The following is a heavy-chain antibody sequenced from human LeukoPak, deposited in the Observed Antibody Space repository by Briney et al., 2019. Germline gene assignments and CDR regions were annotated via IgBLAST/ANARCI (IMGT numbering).Heavy chain of an antibody. V-gene: IGHV2-5*02. J-gene: IGHJ4*02. Sequence: SGPTLANPTPTLTLTCTFSGFSRRTSGVGVGWIGQPPAKALEWIALNKWDEDKRYIPSQKRRLTITKESTKNQLVLTITNMDPVDTATYFCAHSYSSSWYYFDYWGQGTLLTLSS. CDR1: GFSRRTSGVG. CDR3: AHSYSSSWYYFDY. CDR2: NKWDEDK. D-gene: IGHD6-13*01.